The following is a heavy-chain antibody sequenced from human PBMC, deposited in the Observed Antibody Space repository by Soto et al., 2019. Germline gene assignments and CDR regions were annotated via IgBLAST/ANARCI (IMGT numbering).Heavy chain of an antibody. D-gene: IGHD3-3*02. CDR2: ISGSGGST. CDR1: GFTFSSYA. V-gene: IGHV3-23*01. Sequence: PGGSLRLSCAASGFTFSSYAMSWVRQAPGKGLEWVSAISGSGGSTYYADSVKGRFTISRDNAKNTLYLQMNSLRAEDTAVYYGAKAQLALGRGPYYYYGMDVWGQGTPITVSS. J-gene: IGHJ6*02. CDR3: AKAQLALGRGPYYYYGMDV.